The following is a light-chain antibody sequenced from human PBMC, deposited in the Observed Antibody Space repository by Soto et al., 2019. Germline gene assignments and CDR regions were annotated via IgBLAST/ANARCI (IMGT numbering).Light chain of an antibody. J-gene: IGLJ1*01. CDR3: SSYTSSSTYV. V-gene: IGLV2-14*01. CDR2: EVT. Sequence: QSVLAQPASVSGSPGQSITISCTGTGSDVGGYDYVSWYQHHPGKAPKVMIYEVTNRPSGVSNRFSGSKSGNTASLTISGLLAEDEVDYYCSSYTSSSTYVFGTGTKVTVL. CDR1: GSDVGGYDY.